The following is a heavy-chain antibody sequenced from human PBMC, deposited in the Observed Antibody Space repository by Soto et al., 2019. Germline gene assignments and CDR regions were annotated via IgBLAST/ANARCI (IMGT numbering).Heavy chain of an antibody. CDR1: GFTFSSYA. V-gene: IGHV3-30-3*01. D-gene: IGHD6-19*01. CDR2: ISYDGSNK. Sequence: QVQLVESGGGVVQPGRSLRLSCAASGFTFSSYAMHWVRQAPGKGLEWVAVISYDGSNKYYADSVKGRFTISRDNSKNTLYPQMNSLRAEDTAVYYCARGGSGWYKDGMDVWGQGTTVTVSS. J-gene: IGHJ6*02. CDR3: ARGGSGWYKDGMDV.